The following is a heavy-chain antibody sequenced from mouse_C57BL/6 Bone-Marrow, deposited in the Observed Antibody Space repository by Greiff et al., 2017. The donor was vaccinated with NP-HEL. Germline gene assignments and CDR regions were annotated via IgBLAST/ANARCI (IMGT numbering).Heavy chain of an antibody. Sequence: QVQLQQSGPELVKPGASVKISCKASGYAFSSSWMNWVKQRPGKGLEWIGRIYPGDGDTNYNGKFKGKATLTADKSSSTAYMQLSSLTSEDSAVYFCALYYYGSSHWYFDVWGTGTTVTVSS. D-gene: IGHD1-1*01. V-gene: IGHV1-82*01. CDR3: ALYYYGSSHWYFDV. CDR2: IYPGDGDT. CDR1: GYAFSSSW. J-gene: IGHJ1*03.